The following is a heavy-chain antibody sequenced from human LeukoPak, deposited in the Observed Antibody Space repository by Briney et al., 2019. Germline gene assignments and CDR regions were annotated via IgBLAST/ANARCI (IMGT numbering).Heavy chain of an antibody. Sequence: RSGGSLRLSCSASGFTFSSYEMNWVRQAPGKGLEWVSSISSGASTIYYADSVKGRFTISRDNAKNSLFLQMNSLRVEDTAVYYCAIVLSLGTTPPPAPWGQGTMVAVSS. CDR2: ISSGASTI. V-gene: IGHV3-48*03. D-gene: IGHD3-16*02. J-gene: IGHJ3*01. CDR3: AIVLSLGTTPPPAP. CDR1: GFTFSSYE.